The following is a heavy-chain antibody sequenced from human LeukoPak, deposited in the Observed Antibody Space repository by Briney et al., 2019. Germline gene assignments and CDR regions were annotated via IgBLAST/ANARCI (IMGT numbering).Heavy chain of an antibody. CDR2: INAGNGNT. CDR3: ARSGGGGIDY. CDR1: GYTFTSYA. J-gene: IGHJ4*02. Sequence: ASVKVSCTASGYTFTSYAMHWVRQAPGQRLEWMGWINAGNGNTKYSRKFQGRVIITRDTSASTAYMELSSLRSEDTAVYYCARSGGGGIDYWGQGTLVTVS. V-gene: IGHV1-3*01. D-gene: IGHD3-16*01.